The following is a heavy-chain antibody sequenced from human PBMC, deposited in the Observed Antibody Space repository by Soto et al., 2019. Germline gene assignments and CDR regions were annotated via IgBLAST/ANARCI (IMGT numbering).Heavy chain of an antibody. V-gene: IGHV3-21*01. J-gene: IGHJ2*01. CDR3: ARPRGYCSSTSCYTNLWYFDL. Sequence: GGSLRLSCAASGFTFSSYSMNWVRQAPGKGLEWVSSISSSSSYIYYADSVKGRFTISRDNAKNSLYLQMNSLRAEDTAVYYYARPRGYCSSTSCYTNLWYFDLWGRGTLVTVSS. D-gene: IGHD2-2*02. CDR1: GFTFSSYS. CDR2: ISSSSSYI.